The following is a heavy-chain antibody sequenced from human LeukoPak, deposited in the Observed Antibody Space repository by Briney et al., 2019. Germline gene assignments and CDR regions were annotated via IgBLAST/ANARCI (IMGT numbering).Heavy chain of an antibody. V-gene: IGHV5-51*01. Sequence: GESLKISCKGSGYSFIRYWIGWVRQMPGKGLEWMGIIYPGDSDTRYTPSLQGQVTISADKPISTAYLQWSSLKASDTAMYFCALGMYSSARRFDYWGQGTLVTVSS. J-gene: IGHJ4*02. CDR3: ALGMYSSARRFDY. CDR2: IYPGDSDT. CDR1: GYSFIRYW. D-gene: IGHD3-22*01.